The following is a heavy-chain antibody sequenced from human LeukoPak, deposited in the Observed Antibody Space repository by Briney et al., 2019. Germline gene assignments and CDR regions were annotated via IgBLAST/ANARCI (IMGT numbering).Heavy chain of an antibody. D-gene: IGHD2-15*01. J-gene: IGHJ5*02. CDR1: GGSISSSSYY. Sequence: SETLSLTCTVSGGSISSSSYYWGWLRQPPGKGIEWIGTIYYSGSTYYNPSLKSRVTISVDTSKNQFSLNLSSVTAADTAVYYCARDAAQYCAGGSCYYGKSFDPWGQGTLVTVSS. V-gene: IGHV4-39*07. CDR3: ARDAAQYCAGGSCYYGKSFDP. CDR2: IYYSGST.